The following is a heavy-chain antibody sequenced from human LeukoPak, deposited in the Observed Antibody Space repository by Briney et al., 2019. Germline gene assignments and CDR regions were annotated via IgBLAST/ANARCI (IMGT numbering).Heavy chain of an antibody. CDR2: ISSSSSTI. D-gene: IGHD2-15*01. V-gene: IGHV3-48*01. CDR1: GFTFSSYE. Sequence: GGSLRLSCAASGFTFSSYEMNWVRQAPGKGLEWFSYISSSSSTIYYADSVKGRFTISRDNAKNSLYLQMNSLRAEDTAVYYCARDVYCSGGSCYYFIDYWGQGTLVTVSS. J-gene: IGHJ4*02. CDR3: ARDVYCSGGSCYYFIDY.